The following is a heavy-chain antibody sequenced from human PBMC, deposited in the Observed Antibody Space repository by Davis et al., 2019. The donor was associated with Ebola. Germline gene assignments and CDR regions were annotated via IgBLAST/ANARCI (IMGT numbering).Heavy chain of an antibody. Sequence: SETLSLTCAVYGESFSGYYWSWIRQPPGKGLEWIGEINHSGSTNYNPSLKSRVIISVDTSKNQFSLKLSSVTAADTAVYYCARGAARYCSSTSCYRGTRWFDPWGQGTLVTVSS. CDR2: INHSGST. CDR3: ARGAARYCSSTSCYRGTRWFDP. D-gene: IGHD2-2*02. V-gene: IGHV4-34*01. CDR1: GESFSGYY. J-gene: IGHJ5*02.